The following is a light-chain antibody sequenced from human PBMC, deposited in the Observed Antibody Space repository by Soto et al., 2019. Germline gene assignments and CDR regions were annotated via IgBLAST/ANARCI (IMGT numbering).Light chain of an antibody. CDR3: MQATHWPFT. V-gene: IGKV2-30*02. Sequence: DVVMTQSPLSLPVTLGQPASISCRSSQSLVHSDGNIYLIWFQQRPGQSPRRLIYKVSNRDSGVPYRFSGSGSDTDFTLTISRVEAEDGAIYLCMQATHWPFTSGPGTKVDIK. J-gene: IGKJ3*01. CDR1: QSLVHSDGNIY. CDR2: KVS.